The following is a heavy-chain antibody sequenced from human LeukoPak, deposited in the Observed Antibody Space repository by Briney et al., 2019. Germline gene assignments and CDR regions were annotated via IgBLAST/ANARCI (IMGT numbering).Heavy chain of an antibody. D-gene: IGHD2-8*01. CDR2: ISAYNGNT. V-gene: IGHV1-18*01. Sequence: GASVKVSCKASGYTFTSYGISWVRQAPGQGLEWMGWISAYNGNTNYAQKLQGRVTMTTDTSTSTAYMELRSLRSDDTAVYYCARVATPIVLMVYGKYYFDYWGQGTLVTVSS. CDR1: GYTFTSYG. CDR3: ARVATPIVLMVYGKYYFDY. J-gene: IGHJ4*02.